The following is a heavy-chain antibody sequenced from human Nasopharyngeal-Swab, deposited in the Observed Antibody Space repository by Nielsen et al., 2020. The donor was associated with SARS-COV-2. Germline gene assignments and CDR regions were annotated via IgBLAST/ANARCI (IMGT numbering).Heavy chain of an antibody. CDR1: GFTFSSYS. CDR3: ARAKSIVGASYYYYGMDV. V-gene: IGHV3-21*05. D-gene: IGHD1-26*01. J-gene: IGHJ6*02. Sequence: GESLKISFAASGFTFSSYSMNWVRQAPGKGLEWLSYTGSSSSSIYYADSVKGRFTISRDNAKNSLYLQMNSLRAEDTAVYYCARAKSIVGASYYYYGMDVWGQGTTVTVSS. CDR2: TGSSSSSI.